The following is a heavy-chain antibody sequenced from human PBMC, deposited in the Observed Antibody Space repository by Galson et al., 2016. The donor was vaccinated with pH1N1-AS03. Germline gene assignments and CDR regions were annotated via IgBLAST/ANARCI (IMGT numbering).Heavy chain of an antibody. D-gene: IGHD2-15*01. CDR1: GYTFPNFR. Sequence: SVKVSCKASGYTFPNFRISWVRQAPGQGLEWMGWISPYNGNTQYAQRLEGRVTMTTDTSTNTAYLELRSLTYDDTAVYYCARAAPFDPWGHGTLVIVSS. CDR2: ISPYNGNT. J-gene: IGHJ5*02. V-gene: IGHV1-18*04. CDR3: ARAAPFDP.